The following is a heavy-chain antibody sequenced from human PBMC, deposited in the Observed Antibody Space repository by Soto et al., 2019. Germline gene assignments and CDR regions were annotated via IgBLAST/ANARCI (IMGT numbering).Heavy chain of an antibody. V-gene: IGHV3-23*01. Sequence: EVQLLESGGGLVQPGGSLRLSCEASGFTLSIYAMRWIRQAPGKGREWVSTITSGGGLYTADSVKGRFTISRDNSKNTMYLQMNSLKVEDTAIYYCAKGDCSGRTCYGSDYWGQGTVVTVSS. CDR3: AKGDCSGRTCYGSDY. CDR1: GFTLSIYA. D-gene: IGHD2-15*01. J-gene: IGHJ4*02. CDR2: ITSGGGL.